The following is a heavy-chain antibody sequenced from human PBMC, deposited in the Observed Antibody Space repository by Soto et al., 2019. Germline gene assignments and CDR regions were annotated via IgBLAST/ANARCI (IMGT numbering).Heavy chain of an antibody. V-gene: IGHV4-4*02. CDR3: ARRWGRTFDY. CDR2: IYHSGST. CDR1: GTSIISTFW. D-gene: IGHD7-27*01. J-gene: IGHJ4*02. Sequence: SETLSLTCAVSGTSIISTFWWTWVRHPPGKALEWIGEIYHSGSTKYNPSLKSRVTISVDTSKNQFSLKLSSVTAADTAVYYCARRWGRTFDYWGQGTLVTVSS.